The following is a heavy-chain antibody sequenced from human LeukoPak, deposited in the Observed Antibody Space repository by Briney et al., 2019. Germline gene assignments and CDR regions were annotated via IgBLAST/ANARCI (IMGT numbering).Heavy chain of an antibody. J-gene: IGHJ4*02. Sequence: GGSLRLSCAASGFTFSSYAMSWVRQAPGKGLEWVSAISGSGGSTYYADSVKGRFTISRDNSKNTLYLQMNSLRAEDTAVYYCAEDIEVVPAANDYWGQGTLVTVSS. CDR3: AEDIEVVPAANDY. D-gene: IGHD2-2*01. CDR1: GFTFSSYA. V-gene: IGHV3-23*01. CDR2: ISGSGGST.